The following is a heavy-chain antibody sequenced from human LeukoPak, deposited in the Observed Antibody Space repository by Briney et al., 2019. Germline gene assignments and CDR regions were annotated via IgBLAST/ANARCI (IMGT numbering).Heavy chain of an antibody. CDR1: GYTFTGYY. CDR3: ARIPVESYDFWSGHPFEGDDTLDY. CDR2: INPNSGGT. J-gene: IGHJ4*02. Sequence: ASVKVSCKASGYTFTGYYMHWVRQAPGQGLEWMGRINPNSGGTNYAQKFQGRVTMTRDTSISTAYMELSRLRSDDTAVYYCARIPVESYDFWSGHPFEGDDTLDYWGQGTLVTASS. D-gene: IGHD3-3*01. V-gene: IGHV1-2*06.